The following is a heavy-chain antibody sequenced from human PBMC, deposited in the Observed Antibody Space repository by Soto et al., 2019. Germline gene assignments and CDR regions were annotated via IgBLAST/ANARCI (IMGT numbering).Heavy chain of an antibody. Sequence: EVQLVESGGGLVQPGGSLRLSCAASGFTFSSYWMHWVRQAPGKGLVWVSRINSDGSSTSYADSVKGRFTISRDNAKNTLYLQMNSLRADDTAVYYCARVRVHYDFWSGSDAFDIWGQGTMVTVSS. CDR3: ARVRVHYDFWSGSDAFDI. CDR2: INSDGSST. D-gene: IGHD3-3*01. J-gene: IGHJ3*02. V-gene: IGHV3-74*01. CDR1: GFTFSSYW.